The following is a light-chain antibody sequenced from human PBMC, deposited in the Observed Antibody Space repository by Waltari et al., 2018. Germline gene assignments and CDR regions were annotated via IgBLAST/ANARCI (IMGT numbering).Light chain of an antibody. CDR2: GAS. CDR1: QSVNTN. Sequence: EIVMTQSPATLSVSPGERASLSCRASQSVNTNLAWYQQQPGQTPRLLIYGASTRAIGIPARFSGSGSGTEFTLTISSLQSEDFALYYCQQYNNWPPWTFGQGTKVEIK. J-gene: IGKJ1*01. CDR3: QQYNNWPPWT. V-gene: IGKV3D-15*01.